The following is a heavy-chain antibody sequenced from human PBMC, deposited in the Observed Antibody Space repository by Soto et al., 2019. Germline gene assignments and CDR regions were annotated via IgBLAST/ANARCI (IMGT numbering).Heavy chain of an antibody. CDR3: ARPIVGAFYGMDV. CDR2: IYPGDSDT. D-gene: IGHD1-26*01. CDR1: GYSFTSYW. V-gene: IGHV5-51*01. J-gene: IGHJ6*02. Sequence: GASLKISCKASGYSFTSYWIGWVRQMPGKGLEWMGIIYPGDSDTRYSPSFQGQVTISADKSITTAYLRWSSLKASDTATYYCARPIVGAFYGMDVWGQGTTVTVSS.